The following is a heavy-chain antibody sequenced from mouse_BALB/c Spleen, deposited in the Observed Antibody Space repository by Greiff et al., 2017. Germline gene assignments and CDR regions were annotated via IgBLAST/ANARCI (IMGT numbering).Heavy chain of an antibody. Sequence: EVHLVESGGGLVKPGGSLKLSCAASGFTFSSYAMSWVRQTPEKRLEWVATISSGGSYTYYPDSVKGRFTISRDNAKNTLYLQMSSLRSEDTAMYYCARRIYYDYDGNYFDYWGQGTTLTVSS. D-gene: IGHD2-4*01. J-gene: IGHJ2*01. CDR1: GFTFSSYA. CDR3: ARRIYYDYDGNYFDY. V-gene: IGHV5-9-3*01. CDR2: ISSGGSYT.